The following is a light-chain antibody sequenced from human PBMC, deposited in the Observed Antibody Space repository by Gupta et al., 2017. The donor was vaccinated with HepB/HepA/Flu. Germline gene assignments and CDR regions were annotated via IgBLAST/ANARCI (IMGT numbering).Light chain of an antibody. Sequence: AIRMTQSPSSFSASTGDRVTITCRASQGISSYLAWYQQKPGKAPKLLIYAASTLQSGVPSRFSGSGSGTDFTLTISCLQSEDFATYYCQQDYSSPLTFGGGTKVDIK. CDR3: QQDYSSPLT. CDR1: QGISSY. CDR2: AAS. V-gene: IGKV1-8*01. J-gene: IGKJ4*01.